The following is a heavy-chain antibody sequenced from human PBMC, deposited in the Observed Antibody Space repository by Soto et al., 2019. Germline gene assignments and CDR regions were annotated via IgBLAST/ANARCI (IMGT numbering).Heavy chain of an antibody. D-gene: IGHD3-10*01. V-gene: IGHV4-59*02. J-gene: IGHJ5*02. CDR3: ARESAGSGKNNWFDP. Sequence: TSETLSLTCPFSGFSVSTYYWSWIRQPPGKGLEWIGYCYYSGSTYYNPSLKSRVTMSVDTSRNQLLLQLNSVTAADTAVYYCARESAGSGKNNWFDPWGQGTLVTVSS. CDR1: GFSVSTYY. CDR2: CYYSGST.